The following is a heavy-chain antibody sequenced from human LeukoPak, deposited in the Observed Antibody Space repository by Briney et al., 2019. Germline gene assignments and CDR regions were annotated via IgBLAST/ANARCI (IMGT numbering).Heavy chain of an antibody. CDR3: ARGAYSGYDQYYFDY. V-gene: IGHV4-61*01. D-gene: IGHD5-12*01. Sequence: SETLSLTCTVSGGSVSSGSYYWSWIRQPPGKGLEWIGYIYYSGSTNYNPSLKSRVTISVDTSKNQFSLKLSSVAAADTAVYYCARGAYSGYDQYYFDYWGQGTLVTVSS. CDR2: IYYSGST. CDR1: GGSVSSGSYY. J-gene: IGHJ4*02.